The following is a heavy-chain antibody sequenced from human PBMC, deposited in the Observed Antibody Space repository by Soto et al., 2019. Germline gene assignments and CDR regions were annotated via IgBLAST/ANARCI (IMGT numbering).Heavy chain of an antibody. CDR3: ARNLMDYDILTVYYMAYYFDF. CDR2: ISTSNGDT. V-gene: IGHV1-18*01. Sequence: ASLKVSCKASGYIFTNYGINWVRQAPGQGLEWMGWISTSNGDTKYSQKVQGRVTITTDTSTTTAYMELSSLRSEDTAVYYCARNLMDYDILTVYYMAYYFDFWCHGTLVTVSS. J-gene: IGHJ4*01. D-gene: IGHD3-9*01. CDR1: GYIFTNYG.